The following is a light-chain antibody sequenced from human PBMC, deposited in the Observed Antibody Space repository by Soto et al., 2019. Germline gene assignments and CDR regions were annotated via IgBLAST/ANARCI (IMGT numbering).Light chain of an antibody. J-gene: IGLJ3*02. CDR1: SSDVGGYKD. V-gene: IGLV2-8*01. Sequence: QSVLTQPPSASGSPGQSVTISCTGTSSDVGGYKDVSWYQQHPGKAPKLMIYEVSQRPSGVPDRFSGSKSGNTASLTVSGRQAEDEADYYCSSYAGSNDVMFGGGTKLTVL. CDR2: EVS. CDR3: SSYAGSNDVM.